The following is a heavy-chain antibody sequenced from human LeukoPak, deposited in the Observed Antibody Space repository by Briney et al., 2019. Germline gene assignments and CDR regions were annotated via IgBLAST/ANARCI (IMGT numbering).Heavy chain of an antibody. D-gene: IGHD6-13*01. CDR2: IYYSGST. CDR3: ARLFSSSSKDGYFDY. Sequence: PSETLSLTCTVSGGSISSSSYYWGWIRQPPGKGLEWIGSIYYSGSTYYNPSLKSRVTISVDTSKNQFSLKLSSVTAADTAVYYCARLFSSSSKDGYFDYWGQGALVTVSS. J-gene: IGHJ4*02. V-gene: IGHV4-39*07. CDR1: GGSISSSSYY.